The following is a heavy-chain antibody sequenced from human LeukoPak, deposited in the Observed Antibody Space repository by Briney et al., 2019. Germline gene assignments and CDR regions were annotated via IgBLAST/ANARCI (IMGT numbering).Heavy chain of an antibody. CDR1: GGTFSSYA. Sequence: SVKVSCKASGGTFSSYAISWVRQAPGQGLEWMGGIIPIFGTANYAQKFQGRVTITADESTSTAYMELSSLRSEDTAVYYCAATVTTHGAFDIWGQGTMVTVSS. CDR2: IIPIFGTA. CDR3: AATVTTHGAFDI. J-gene: IGHJ3*02. D-gene: IGHD4-17*01. V-gene: IGHV1-69*01.